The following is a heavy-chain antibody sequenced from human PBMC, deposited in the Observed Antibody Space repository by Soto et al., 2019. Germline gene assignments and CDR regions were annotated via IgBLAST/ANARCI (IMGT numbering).Heavy chain of an antibody. CDR3: ARPGTLWFGELVNWFDP. CDR2: IYYSGST. CDR1: GGSISSSSYY. D-gene: IGHD3-10*01. J-gene: IGHJ5*02. V-gene: IGHV4-39*01. Sequence: QLQLQESGPGLVKPSETLSLTCTVSGGSISSSSYYWGWIRQPPGKGLEWIGSIYYSGSTYYNPSLKGRVTISVDTSKNQFSMKLISVTAADTAVYYCARPGTLWFGELVNWFDPWGQGTLVTVSS.